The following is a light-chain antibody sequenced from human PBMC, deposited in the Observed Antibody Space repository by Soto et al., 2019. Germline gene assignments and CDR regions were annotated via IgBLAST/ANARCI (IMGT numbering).Light chain of an antibody. CDR1: SSDVGGYNY. V-gene: IGLV2-14*01. J-gene: IGLJ1*01. CDR3: SSYTSRTNIV. CDR2: EVS. Sequence: LTQPASVSVSPGQWITISCTGTSSDVGGYNYVSWYQQHPGKVPKLMIYEVSNRPSGVSNRFSGSKSGNTASLTISELQTGEEADYYCSSYTSRTNIVFGTGTKVTAL.